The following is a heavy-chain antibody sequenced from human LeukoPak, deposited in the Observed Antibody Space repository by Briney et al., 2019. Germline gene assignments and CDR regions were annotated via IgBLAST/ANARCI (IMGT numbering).Heavy chain of an antibody. D-gene: IGHD2-2*01. CDR1: GFTFSSYG. CDR3: AKLPVPATPKGRDYFDY. J-gene: IGHJ4*02. Sequence: GGSLRLSCADSGFTFSSYGMHRVRQAPGKGLEWVAVISYDGSNKYYADSVKGRFTISRDNSKNPLYLQMNSLRAEDTAVYYCAKLPVPATPKGRDYFDYWGQGTLVTVSS. V-gene: IGHV3-30*18. CDR2: ISYDGSNK.